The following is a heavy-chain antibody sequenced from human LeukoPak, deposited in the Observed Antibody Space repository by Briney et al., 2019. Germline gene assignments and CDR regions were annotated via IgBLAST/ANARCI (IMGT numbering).Heavy chain of an antibody. CDR3: ASINWNDPVW. CDR2: INAGNGNT. D-gene: IGHD1-1*01. V-gene: IGHV1-3*01. J-gene: IGHJ4*02. Sequence: GASVKVSCKASGYTFTSYAMHWVRQAPGQRLEWMGWINAGNGNTEYSQKFQGRVTITRDTSASTAYMELSSLRSEDTAVYYCASINWNDPVWWGQGTLVTVSS. CDR1: GYTFTSYA.